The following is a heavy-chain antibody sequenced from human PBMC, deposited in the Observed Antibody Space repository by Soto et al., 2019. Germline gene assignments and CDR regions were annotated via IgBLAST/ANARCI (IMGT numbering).Heavy chain of an antibody. V-gene: IGHV4-4*07. D-gene: IGHD1-1*01. J-gene: IGHJ5*02. CDR1: GGSISNYY. Sequence: SETLSLTCIVSGGSISNYYWSWIRQPAGKGLEWIGRIYTRVGTNYNPSLKSRVTMSVDTSKNQFSLNLSSVTAADTAVYFCARVPRQLEPTLCFDPWGQGTLVTVSS. CDR2: IYTRVGT. CDR3: ARVPRQLEPTLCFDP.